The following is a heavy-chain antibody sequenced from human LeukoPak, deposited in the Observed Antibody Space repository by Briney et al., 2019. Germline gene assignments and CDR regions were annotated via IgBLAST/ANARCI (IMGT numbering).Heavy chain of an antibody. CDR3: AKDWGGVPPFDY. J-gene: IGHJ4*02. CDR1: GFTFSSYE. Sequence: GGSLRLSCAASGFTFSSYEMNWVRQAPGKGLEWVSYISSSGSTIYYADSVKGRFTISRDNAKNSLYLQMNSLGAEDTAVYYCAKDWGGVPPFDYWGQGTLVTVSS. CDR2: ISSSGSTI. D-gene: IGHD2-21*01. V-gene: IGHV3-48*03.